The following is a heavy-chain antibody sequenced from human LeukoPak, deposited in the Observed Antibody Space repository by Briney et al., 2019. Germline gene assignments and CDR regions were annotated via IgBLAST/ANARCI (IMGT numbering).Heavy chain of an antibody. V-gene: IGHV3-30*18. CDR1: GFTFSSYG. CDR2: ISYDGSNK. D-gene: IGHD6-13*01. J-gene: IGHJ5*02. CDR3: AKDLSAGGSSWYHSNWFDP. Sequence: PGRSLRLSCAASGFTFSSYGMHWVRQAPGKGLEWVAVISYDGSNKYYADSVKGRFTISRDNSKNTLYLQMNSLRAEDTAVYYCAKDLSAGGSSWYHSNWFDPWGQGTLVTVSS.